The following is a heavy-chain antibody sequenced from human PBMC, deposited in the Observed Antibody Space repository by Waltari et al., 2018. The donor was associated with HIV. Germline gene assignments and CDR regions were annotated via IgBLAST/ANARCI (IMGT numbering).Heavy chain of an antibody. CDR2: ISRARYHL. CDR1: GFNFNLFT. Sequence: EVRLVESGGGLVKPGGSLTLSCPAPGFNFNLFTMTWVRLAPGKGLEWVSSISRARYHLYYSDAGKGRFTVARDNAKNSLLLHLSTLSAEDTALYYCVRDRTSVTTGDFDSWGQGVPVIVSS. V-gene: IGHV3-21*02. CDR3: VRDRTSVTTGDFDS. D-gene: IGHD1-1*01. J-gene: IGHJ4*02.